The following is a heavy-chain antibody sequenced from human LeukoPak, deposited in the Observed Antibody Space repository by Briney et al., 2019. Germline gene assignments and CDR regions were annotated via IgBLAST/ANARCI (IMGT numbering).Heavy chain of an antibody. V-gene: IGHV3-7*01. CDR2: IKEDGSGK. CDR1: GFTFSGYW. CDR3: AKVRRGSSGGPYYYYMDV. Sequence: GGSLRLSCAASGFTFSGYWMTSVRQAPGKGLEWVANIKEDGSGKNYVDSVKGRFTISRDNAQNSLYLQMTSLRVEDTAVYYCAKVRRGSSGGPYYYYMDVWGKGTTVTVSS. J-gene: IGHJ6*03. D-gene: IGHD1-26*01.